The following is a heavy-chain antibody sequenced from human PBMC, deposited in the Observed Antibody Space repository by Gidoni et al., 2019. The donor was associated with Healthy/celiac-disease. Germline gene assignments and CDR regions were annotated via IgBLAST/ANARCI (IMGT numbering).Heavy chain of an antibody. CDR2: INSDGSST. CDR3: ARTLVGATSLPYYYYYGMDV. CDR1: GFPFSSYW. J-gene: IGHJ6*02. D-gene: IGHD1-26*01. Sequence: EVQLVESGGGLVQPGGSLRLSCAASGFPFSSYWMHWVRQAPGKGLGWVSRINSDGSSTSYADSVKGRFTISRDNAKNTLYLQMNSLRAEDTAVYYCARTLVGATSLPYYYYYGMDVWGQGTTVTVSS. V-gene: IGHV3-74*01.